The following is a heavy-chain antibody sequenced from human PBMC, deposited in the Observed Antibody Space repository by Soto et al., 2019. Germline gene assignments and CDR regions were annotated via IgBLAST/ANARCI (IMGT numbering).Heavy chain of an antibody. J-gene: IGHJ4*02. CDR1: GFTFSSYG. CDR2: ISGSGGST. D-gene: IGHD1-1*01. V-gene: IGHV3-23*01. CDR3: AKVPSGYESPFAY. Sequence: GGSLRLSCSASGFTFSSYGMSWVRQAPGKGLEWVSSISGSGGSTYYADSVKGRFTISRDNSKNTLYLQMSSLRAEDTAVYYCAKVPSGYESPFAYWGQGTLVTVSS.